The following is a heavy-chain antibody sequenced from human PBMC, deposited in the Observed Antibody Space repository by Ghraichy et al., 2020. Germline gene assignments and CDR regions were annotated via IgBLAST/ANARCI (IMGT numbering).Heavy chain of an antibody. J-gene: IGHJ4*02. CDR1: GGSISSNY. Sequence: SETLSLTCTVSGGSISSNYWSWIRQPPGKRLEWIGYIYYTGSTNYSPSLQSRVTISVDKSKTQFSLKLTSVTAADTAVYYCATGFDSSDYSFDYWGQGTLVTVSS. V-gene: IGHV4-59*01. CDR3: ATGFDSSDYSFDY. D-gene: IGHD3-22*01. CDR2: IYYTGST.